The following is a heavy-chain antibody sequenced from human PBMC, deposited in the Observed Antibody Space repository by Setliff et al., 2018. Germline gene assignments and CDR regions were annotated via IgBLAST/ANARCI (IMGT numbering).Heavy chain of an antibody. CDR1: GFAFNTYW. CDR3: TRDIVVFTDIDYYYSGMDV. Sequence: GGSLRLSCAASGFAFNTYWMHWVRQVPGKGLAWVARINGDGSVANYADAVKGRFTISRDNAKNTLSLQMNTLKAEDTAVYYCTRDIVVFTDIDYYYSGMDVWGQGTTVTVSS. D-gene: IGHD2-21*01. V-gene: IGHV3-74*01. CDR2: INGDGSVA. J-gene: IGHJ6*02.